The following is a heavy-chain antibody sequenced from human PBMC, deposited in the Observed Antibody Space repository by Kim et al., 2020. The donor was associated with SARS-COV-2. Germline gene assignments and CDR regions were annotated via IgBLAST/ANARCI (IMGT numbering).Heavy chain of an antibody. CDR2: INHSGST. CDR3: ARGLASAYYSMIVVFITGNYFDY. CDR1: GGSFSGYY. V-gene: IGHV4-34*01. Sequence: SETLSLTCAVYGGSFSGYYWSWIRQPPGKGLEWIGEINHSGSTNYNPSLKSRVTISVDTSKNQFSLKLSSVTAADTAVYYCARGLASAYYSMIVVFITGNYFDYWGQGTLVTVSS. D-gene: IGHD3-22*01. J-gene: IGHJ4*02.